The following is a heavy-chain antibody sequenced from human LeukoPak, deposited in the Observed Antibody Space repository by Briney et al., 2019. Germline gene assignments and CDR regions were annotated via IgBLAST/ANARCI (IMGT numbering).Heavy chain of an antibody. V-gene: IGHV3-30*04. Sequence: GGSLTLSCAASGFTFSSYAMHWVRQAPGKGLEWVAVISYDGSNKFYADSVKGRFTFSRDNSKNTLYLQMNSLRAEDTALYYCAKGLERESRLDSWGQGTLVTVSS. CDR3: AKGLERESRLDS. J-gene: IGHJ4*02. CDR2: ISYDGSNK. D-gene: IGHD1-1*01. CDR1: GFTFSSYA.